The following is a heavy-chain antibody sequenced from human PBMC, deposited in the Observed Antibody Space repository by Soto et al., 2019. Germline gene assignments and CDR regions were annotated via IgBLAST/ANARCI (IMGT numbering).Heavy chain of an antibody. CDR1: GGSISSGGYY. V-gene: IGHV4-31*03. Sequence: LSLTCTVSGGSISSGGYYWSWIRQHPGKGLEWIGYIYYSGSTYYNPSLKSRVTMSVDKSKNQFSLKMTSVTAADTGVYYCASKFGELLADAFDIWGQGTVVTVSS. CDR3: ASKFGELLADAFDI. D-gene: IGHD3-10*01. CDR2: IYYSGST. J-gene: IGHJ3*02.